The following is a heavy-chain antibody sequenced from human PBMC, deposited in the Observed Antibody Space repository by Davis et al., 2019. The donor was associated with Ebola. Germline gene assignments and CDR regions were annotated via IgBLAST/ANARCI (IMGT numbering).Heavy chain of an antibody. CDR1: GYTFTSYG. V-gene: IGHV1-18*01. CDR3: ARDIPTVNPLDY. Sequence: AASVKVSCKASGYTFTSYGISWVRQAPGQGLEWMGWISAYNGNTNYAQKLQGRVTMTTDTSTSTAYMKLRSLRYDDTAVYYCARDIPTVNPLDYWGQGTLVTVSS. J-gene: IGHJ4*02. D-gene: IGHD4-17*01. CDR2: ISAYNGNT.